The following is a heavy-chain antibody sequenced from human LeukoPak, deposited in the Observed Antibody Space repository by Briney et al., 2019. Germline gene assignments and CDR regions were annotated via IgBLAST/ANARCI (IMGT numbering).Heavy chain of an antibody. CDR3: ANPRYDSSGYYYVD. Sequence: ASVKVSCKASGDTCTDYTMHWLRQARGQRLDWMGWSNGGSGYKKYSPEFQGRVTTTRYTAARTAYMELRSLRSEDPAVYYCANPRYDSSGYYYVDWGQGTLVTVSS. CDR2: SNGGSGYK. D-gene: IGHD3-22*01. J-gene: IGHJ4*02. V-gene: IGHV1-3*01. CDR1: GDTCTDYT.